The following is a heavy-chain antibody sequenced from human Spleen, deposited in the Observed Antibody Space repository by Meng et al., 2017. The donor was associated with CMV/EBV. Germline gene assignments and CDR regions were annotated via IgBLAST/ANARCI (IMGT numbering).Heavy chain of an antibody. CDR2: INPNSGGT. Sequence: QVQVGQSGAEGKKAGASVKVSCKASGCTFTGYYMHWVRQAPGQGLEWMGWINPNSGGTNYAQKFQGRVTMTRDTSISTAYMELSRLRSDDTAVYYCARGVSSGWYRHYFDYWGQGTLVTVSS. CDR3: ARGVSSGWYRHYFDY. CDR1: GCTFTGYY. J-gene: IGHJ4*02. V-gene: IGHV1-2*02. D-gene: IGHD6-19*01.